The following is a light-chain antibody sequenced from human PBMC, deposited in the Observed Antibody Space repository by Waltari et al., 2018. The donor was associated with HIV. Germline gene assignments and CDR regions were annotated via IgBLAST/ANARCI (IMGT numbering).Light chain of an antibody. J-gene: IGLJ3*02. V-gene: IGLV1-47*01. CDR2: RND. CDR3: ATWDDSLSGWV. Sequence: QSVLTQPPSASGTPGQRVTISCSGSRSNIGKNFIYWYQQFPGTAPKLLIYRNDQRPSGVPDRFSGSKSGTSAFLAISGLRSEDEADYYCATWDDSLSGWVFGGGTKLTVL. CDR1: RSNIGKNF.